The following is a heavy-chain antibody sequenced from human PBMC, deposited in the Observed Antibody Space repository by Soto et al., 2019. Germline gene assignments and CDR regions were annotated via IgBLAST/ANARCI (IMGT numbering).Heavy chain of an antibody. CDR1: GFTFSSYS. V-gene: IGHV3-48*02. D-gene: IGHD2-15*01. CDR2: ISSSSSTI. CDR3: ARAEEPPHIVVVVAATPTQAAWYFDL. Sequence: GGSLRLSCAASGFTFSSYSMNWVRQAPGKGLEWVSYISSSSSTIYYADTVKGRFTISRDNAKNSLYLQMNSLRDEDTAVYYCARAEEPPHIVVVVAATPTQAAWYFDLWGRGTLVTVSS. J-gene: IGHJ2*01.